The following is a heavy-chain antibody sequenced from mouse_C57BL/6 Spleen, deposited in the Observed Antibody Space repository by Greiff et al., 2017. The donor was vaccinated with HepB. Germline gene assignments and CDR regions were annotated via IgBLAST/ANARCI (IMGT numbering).Heavy chain of an antibody. Sequence: VQLQQSGAELVRPGASVKLSCTASGFNIKDDYMHWVKQRPEQGLEWIGWIDPENGDTEYASKFQGKATITADTSSNTAYLQLSSLTSEDTAVYYCTTGDYDRRFAYWGQGTLVTVSA. D-gene: IGHD2-4*01. CDR3: TTGDYDRRFAY. J-gene: IGHJ3*01. CDR1: GFNIKDDY. CDR2: IDPENGDT. V-gene: IGHV14-4*01.